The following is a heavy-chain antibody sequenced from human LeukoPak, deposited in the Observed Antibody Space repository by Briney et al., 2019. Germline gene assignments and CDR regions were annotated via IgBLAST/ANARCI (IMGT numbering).Heavy chain of an antibody. CDR3: ASYYYDSSGYSDAFDI. Sequence: ASVKVSCKASGYTFISYDINWVRQATGQGLEWMGWMNPDSGGTNYAQKFQGRVTMTRDTSISTAYMELSRLRSDDTAVYYCASYYYDSSGYSDAFDIWGQGTMVTVSS. V-gene: IGHV1-2*02. J-gene: IGHJ3*02. CDR2: MNPDSGGT. CDR1: GYTFISYD. D-gene: IGHD3-22*01.